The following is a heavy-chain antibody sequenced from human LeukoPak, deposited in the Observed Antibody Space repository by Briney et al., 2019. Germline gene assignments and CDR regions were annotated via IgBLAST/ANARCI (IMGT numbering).Heavy chain of an antibody. Sequence: SETLSLTCTVSGGSISSSSYYWGWIRQPPGKGLEWIGSIYYSGSTYYNPSLKSRVTISVDTSRNQFSLKLSSVTAADTAVYYCARGWADIDAFDIWGQGTMVTVSS. V-gene: IGHV4-39*07. CDR2: IYYSGST. J-gene: IGHJ3*02. CDR3: ARGWADIDAFDI. D-gene: IGHD5-24*01. CDR1: GGSISSSSYY.